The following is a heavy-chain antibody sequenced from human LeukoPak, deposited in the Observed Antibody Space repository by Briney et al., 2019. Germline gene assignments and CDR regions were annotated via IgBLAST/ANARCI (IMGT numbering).Heavy chain of an antibody. Sequence: SETLSLTCTVSGYSISSGYYWGWIRQPPGKGLEWIGSIYHSGSTYYNPSLKSRVTISVDTSKNQFSLKLSSVTAADTAVYYCARGVAADVDYWGQGTLVTVSS. CDR1: GYSISSGYY. CDR3: ARGVAADVDY. CDR2: IYHSGST. D-gene: IGHD6-13*01. V-gene: IGHV4-38-2*02. J-gene: IGHJ4*02.